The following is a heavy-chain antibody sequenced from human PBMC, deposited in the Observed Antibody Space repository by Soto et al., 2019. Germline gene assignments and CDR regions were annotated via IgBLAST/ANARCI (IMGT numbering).Heavy chain of an antibody. CDR2: INAGNGNT. J-gene: IGHJ4*02. CDR1: GYTFTSYA. Sequence: GASVKVSCKASGYTFTSYAMHWVRQAPGQRLEWMGWINAGNGNTKYSQKFQGRVTITRGTSASTAYMELSSLRSEDTAVYYCALYCGGDCYSGGNYWGQGTLVTVSS. CDR3: ALYCGGDCYSGGNY. V-gene: IGHV1-3*01. D-gene: IGHD2-21*02.